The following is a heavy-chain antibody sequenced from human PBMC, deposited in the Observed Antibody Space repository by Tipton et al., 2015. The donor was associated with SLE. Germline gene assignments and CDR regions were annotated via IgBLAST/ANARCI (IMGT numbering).Heavy chain of an antibody. CDR1: GASISSNSHY. V-gene: IGHV4-31*03. CDR2: IYHGGST. Sequence: TLSLTCTVSGASISSNSHYWSWIRQYPGKGLEWIGYIYHGGSTSYNPSLKSRVTISVDTSNNQFSLRLNSVTAADTAVYYCARGPRDFWSGYFFDYWGQGTLVTVSS. D-gene: IGHD3-3*01. J-gene: IGHJ4*02. CDR3: ARGPRDFWSGYFFDY.